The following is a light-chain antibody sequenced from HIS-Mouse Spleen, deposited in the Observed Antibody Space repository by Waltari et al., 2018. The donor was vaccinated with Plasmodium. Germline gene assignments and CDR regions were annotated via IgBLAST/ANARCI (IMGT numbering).Light chain of an antibody. CDR2: EDS. Sequence: SYELPQPPSVSVSPGHTARITCSGAALPKKYAYWYQQKSGQAPVLVIYEDSKRPSGIPERFSGSSSGTMATLTISGAQVEDEADYYCYSTDSSGNHRVFGGGTKLTVL. V-gene: IGLV3-10*01. CDR3: YSTDSSGNHRV. J-gene: IGLJ3*02. CDR1: ALPKKY.